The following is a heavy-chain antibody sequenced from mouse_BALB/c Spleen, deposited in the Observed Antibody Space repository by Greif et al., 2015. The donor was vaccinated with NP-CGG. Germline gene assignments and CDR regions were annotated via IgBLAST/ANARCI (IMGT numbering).Heavy chain of an antibody. CDR2: IRLKSNNYAT. CDR1: GFTFSNYW. Sequence: EVQGVESGGGLVQPGGSMKLSCVASGFTFSNYWMNWVRQSPEKGLEWVAEIRLKSNNYATHYAESVKGRFTISRGDSKISVYLQLTNLRAEDTGIYYCTRPLDGYILPDYWGQGTTLTVSS. J-gene: IGHJ2*01. D-gene: IGHD1-2*01. V-gene: IGHV6-6*02. CDR3: TRPLDGYILPDY.